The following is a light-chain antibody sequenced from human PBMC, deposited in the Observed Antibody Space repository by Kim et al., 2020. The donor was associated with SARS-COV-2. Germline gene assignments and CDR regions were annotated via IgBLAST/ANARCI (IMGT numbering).Light chain of an antibody. Sequence: ASVGDRVSITCRESESISSYLNWYQQKPGKAPKLLIYDASSLQSGVPSMFSGSGSGTDFTLTISNLQPEDFATYYCQQSYSTPITFGQGTRLEIK. CDR2: DAS. CDR1: ESISSY. CDR3: QQSYSTPIT. V-gene: IGKV1-39*01. J-gene: IGKJ5*01.